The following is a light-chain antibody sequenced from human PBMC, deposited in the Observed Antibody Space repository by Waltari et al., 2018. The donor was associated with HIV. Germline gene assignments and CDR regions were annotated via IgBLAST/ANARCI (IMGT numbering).Light chain of an antibody. CDR3: HQYASFSGT. J-gene: IGKJ1*01. CDR2: QAS. CDR1: QNVGAF. Sequence: DIRLTQSPSTLSASAGDRVAITCRAGQNVGAFLAWYQQKPGKPPNLLIFQASILEGGVPSRFSGSVSGSDFTLTINGRQSDDFATYYCHQYASFSGTFGQGTKVEL. V-gene: IGKV1-5*03.